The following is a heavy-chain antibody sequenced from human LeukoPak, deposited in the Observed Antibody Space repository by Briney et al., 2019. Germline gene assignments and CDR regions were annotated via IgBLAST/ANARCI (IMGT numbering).Heavy chain of an antibody. CDR2: IKQDGSEK. V-gene: IGHV3-7*01. Sequence: GGSLRLSCAASGFTFSSYWMSWVRQAPGKGLEWVANIKQDGSEKYYVGSVKGRFTISRDNAKNSLYLQMNSLRAEDTAVYYCARDGLTGYYIFYGSDYWGQGTLVTVSS. CDR3: ARDGLTGYYIFYGSDY. D-gene: IGHD3-9*01. J-gene: IGHJ4*02. CDR1: GFTFSSYW.